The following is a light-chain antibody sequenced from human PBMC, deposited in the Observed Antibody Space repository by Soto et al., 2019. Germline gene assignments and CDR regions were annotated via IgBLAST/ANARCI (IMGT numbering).Light chain of an antibody. CDR1: QSIVNW. J-gene: IGKJ2*01. Sequence: DIQMTQSPSTLSASVGDRVIVTCRASQSIVNWLAWYQQKPGKAPKLLISDASKLESGVPSRFSGVGSGTEFTLTISSLQPDDSATYFCQQYNLDPYTFVQGTKLEIK. CDR2: DAS. CDR3: QQYNLDPYT. V-gene: IGKV1-5*01.